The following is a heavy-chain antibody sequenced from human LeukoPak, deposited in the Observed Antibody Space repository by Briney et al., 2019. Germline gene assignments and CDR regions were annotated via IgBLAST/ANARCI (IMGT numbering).Heavy chain of an antibody. CDR2: ISWNSGSI. CDR3: ARELGNYGNY. Sequence: PGGSLRLSCAASGFTFDDYAMHWVRQAPGKGLEWVSGISWNSGSIGYADSVKGRFTISRDNAKNSLYLQMNSLRAEDTAVYYCARELGNYGNYWGQGTLVTVSS. J-gene: IGHJ4*02. CDR1: GFTFDDYA. D-gene: IGHD3-16*01. V-gene: IGHV3-9*01.